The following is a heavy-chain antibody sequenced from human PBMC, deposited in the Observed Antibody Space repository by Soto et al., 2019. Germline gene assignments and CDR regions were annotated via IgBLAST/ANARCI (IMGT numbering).Heavy chain of an antibody. CDR1: GGSISSGGYY. CDR2: IYYSGST. J-gene: IGHJ4*02. D-gene: IGHD3-10*01. V-gene: IGHV4-31*03. Sequence: QVQLQESGPGLVKPSQTLSLTCTVSGGSISSGGYYWSWIRQHPGKGLEWIGYIYYSGSTYYNPSLKSRVTTSVDTSKSQFALKLSSVTAADTAVDYCASGLLWFGELFCFDYGGQRTLVTVSS. CDR3: ASGLLWFGELFCFDY.